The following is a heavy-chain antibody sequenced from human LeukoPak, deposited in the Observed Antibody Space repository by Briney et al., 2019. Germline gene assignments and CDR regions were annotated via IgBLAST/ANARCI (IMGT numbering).Heavy chain of an antibody. J-gene: IGHJ6*03. CDR3: ARDVSGYESGDSYYYYMDV. Sequence: SETLSLTCTVSGGSISSYYWSWIRQPAGKGLEWIGRIYTSGSTNYNPSLKSRVTMSVDTSKNQFSLKLSSVTAADTAVYYCARDVSGYESGDSYYYYMDVWGKGTTVTVSS. CDR2: IYTSGST. D-gene: IGHD5-12*01. CDR1: GGSISSYY. V-gene: IGHV4-4*07.